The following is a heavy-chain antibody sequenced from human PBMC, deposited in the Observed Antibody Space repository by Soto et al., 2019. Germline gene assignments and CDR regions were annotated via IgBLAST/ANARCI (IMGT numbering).Heavy chain of an antibody. V-gene: IGHV1-69*01. CDR1: GGTFSSYA. CDR2: IIPIFGTA. J-gene: IGHJ4*02. Sequence: QVQLVQSGAEVKKPGSSVKVSCKSSGGTFSSYAISWVRQAPGQGLEWMGGIIPIFGTANYAQKFQGRVTTTADESTSTAYLALSSMRSEDTAVYYCARGPSVLRVDYWGQGTLVTVSS. CDR3: ARGPSVLRVDY. D-gene: IGHD5-12*01.